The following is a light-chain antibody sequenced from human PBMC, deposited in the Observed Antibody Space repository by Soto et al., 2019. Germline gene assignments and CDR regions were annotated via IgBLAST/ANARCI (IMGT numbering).Light chain of an antibody. CDR3: QSYDSSLSVV. CDR1: SSNIGAGYD. CDR2: GNS. V-gene: IGLV1-40*01. Sequence: QSVLTQPPSVSGAPGQRVTISCTGSSSNIGAGYDVHWYQQLPGTAPNILIYGNSNRPSGVPDRFSGSKSGTSASLAITGLQAEDEADYYCQSYDSSLSVVFGGGTKLTVL. J-gene: IGLJ2*01.